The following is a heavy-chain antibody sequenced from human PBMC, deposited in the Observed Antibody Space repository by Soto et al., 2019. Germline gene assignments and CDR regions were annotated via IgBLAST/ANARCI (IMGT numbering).Heavy chain of an antibody. J-gene: IGHJ4*02. CDR2: VYPTGST. D-gene: IGHD3-22*01. CDR1: GGSISPFY. CDR3: ARASYDSIGYTFDY. V-gene: IGHV4-4*07. Sequence: SETLSLTCTVSGGSISPFYWNWIRQSAGKGLEWIGRVYPTGSTNYNHSLKSRVSMSVDTSKNQFSLKLGSVTAADTAVYCCARASYDSIGYTFDYWGQGILVTVSS.